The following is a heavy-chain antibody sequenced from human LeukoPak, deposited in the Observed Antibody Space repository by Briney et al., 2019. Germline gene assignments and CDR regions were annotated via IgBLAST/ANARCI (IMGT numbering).Heavy chain of an antibody. V-gene: IGHV3-23*01. Sequence: GGSLRLSCAASGFTFSSYAMSWVRQAPGKGLEWVSAISGSGGSTYYADSVKGPFSISRDNSKNALYLQMNSLRAEDTAVYYCAKPMTTVTTPSDYWGQGTLVTVSS. J-gene: IGHJ4*02. D-gene: IGHD4-11*01. CDR1: GFTFSSYA. CDR3: AKPMTTVTTPSDY. CDR2: ISGSGGST.